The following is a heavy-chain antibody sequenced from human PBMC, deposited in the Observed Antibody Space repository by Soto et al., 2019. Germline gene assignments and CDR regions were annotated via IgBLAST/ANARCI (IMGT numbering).Heavy chain of an antibody. CDR3: AKVRPLRDCTSTSCLGAFDI. CDR1: AFTFRSYA. D-gene: IGHD2-2*01. V-gene: IGHV3-23*01. Sequence: EQLLESGGGLVRPGGSLRLSCAAPAFTFRSYAMSWVRQAPGKGLEWVSAITASADTTYYADSVKGRFTISRDNSKNTLYLRMNSLRAEDTAVYYCAKVRPLRDCTSTSCLGAFDIWGQGTMVTVS. J-gene: IGHJ3*02. CDR2: ITASADTT.